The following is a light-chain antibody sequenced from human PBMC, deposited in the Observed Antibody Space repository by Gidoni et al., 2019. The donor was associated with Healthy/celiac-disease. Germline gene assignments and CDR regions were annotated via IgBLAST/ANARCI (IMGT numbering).Light chain of an antibody. Sequence: DIQMTPSPSTLSASVGDRVTITCRASQRISSWLAWYQQKPGKAPKLMIYKASSLESGVPSRFRGSGSGTEFTLTISSLQPDDFANYYCQQYNSYWTFGQGTKVEIK. CDR1: QRISSW. CDR2: KAS. J-gene: IGKJ1*01. CDR3: QQYNSYWT. V-gene: IGKV1-5*03.